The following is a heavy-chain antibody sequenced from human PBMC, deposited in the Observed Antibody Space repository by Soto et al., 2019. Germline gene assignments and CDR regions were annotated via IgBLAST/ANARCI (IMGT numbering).Heavy chain of an antibody. J-gene: IGHJ3*02. D-gene: IGHD2-21*02. CDR2: IKSKTDGGTT. CDR3: TTFLAYCGGDCSSGGAFDI. Sequence: EVQLVESGGGLVKPGGSLRLSCAASGFTFSNAWMNWVRQAPGKGLEWVGRIKSKTDGGTTDYAAPVKGRFTISRDDSKNTLYLQMNSLKTEDTAVYYCTTFLAYCGGDCSSGGAFDIWGQGTMVTVSS. V-gene: IGHV3-15*07. CDR1: GFTFSNAW.